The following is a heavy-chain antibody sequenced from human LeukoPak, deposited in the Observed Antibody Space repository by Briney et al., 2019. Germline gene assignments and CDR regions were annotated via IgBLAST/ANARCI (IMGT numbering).Heavy chain of an antibody. V-gene: IGHV4-39*07. CDR1: GGSISSSSYY. Sequence: SETLSLTCTVSGGSISSSSYYWGWIRQPPGKGLEWIGSIYYSGSTYYNPSLKSRATISVDTSKNQFSLKLSSVTAADTAVYYCARVYSSSSNWFDPWGQGTLVTVSS. D-gene: IGHD6-6*01. CDR2: IYYSGST. CDR3: ARVYSSSSNWFDP. J-gene: IGHJ5*02.